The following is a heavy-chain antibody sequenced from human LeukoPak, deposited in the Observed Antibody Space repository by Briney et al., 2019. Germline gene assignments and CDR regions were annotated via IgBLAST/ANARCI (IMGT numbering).Heavy chain of an antibody. V-gene: IGHV3-64*01. CDR3: ARTFACSGGSCRDYGDSGEFDY. CDR1: GFTFSSYA. CDR2: ISSNGGST. D-gene: IGHD2-15*01. J-gene: IGHJ4*02. Sequence: GGSLRLSCAASGFTFSSYAMHWVRQAPGKGLEYVPAISSNGGSTYANSVKGRFTISRDNSKNTLYLQMGSLRAEDMAVYYCARTFACSGGSCRDYGDSGEFDYWGQGTLVTVSS.